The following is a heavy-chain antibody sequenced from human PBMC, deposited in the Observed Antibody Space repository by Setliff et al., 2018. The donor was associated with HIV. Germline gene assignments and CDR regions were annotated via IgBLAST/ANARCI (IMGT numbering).Heavy chain of an antibody. J-gene: IGHJ4*02. Sequence: ASVKVSCKASGYTFSSHGISWVRQAPGQGLEWMGRINPNSGGTNYAQKFQGRVTMTRDTSISTAYMELSRLRSDDTAVYYCARDWNYYGSGSYPGYWGQGTLVTVSS. CDR3: ARDWNYYGSGSYPGY. CDR1: GYTFSSHG. D-gene: IGHD3-10*01. CDR2: INPNSGGT. V-gene: IGHV1-2*06.